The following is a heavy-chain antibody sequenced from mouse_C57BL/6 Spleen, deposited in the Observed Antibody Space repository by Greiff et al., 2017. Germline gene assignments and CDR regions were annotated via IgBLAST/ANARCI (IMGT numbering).Heavy chain of an antibody. V-gene: IGHV1-55*01. J-gene: IGHJ3*01. CDR2: IYPGSGST. CDR1: GYTFTSYW. Sequence: QVQLQQPGAELVKPGASVKMSCKASGYTFTSYWITWVKQRPGQGLEWIGDIYPGSGSTNYNEKFKSKATLTVDTSSSTAYMQLSSLTSEDSAVYYCARGYSSGYRICAYWGQGTLVTVAA. CDR3: ARGYSSGYRICAY. D-gene: IGHD3-2*02.